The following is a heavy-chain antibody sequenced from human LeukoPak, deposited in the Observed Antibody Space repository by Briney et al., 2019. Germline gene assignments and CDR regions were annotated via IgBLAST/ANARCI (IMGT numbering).Heavy chain of an antibody. D-gene: IGHD5-12*01. CDR2: ISSSGSTI. J-gene: IGHJ4*02. V-gene: IGHV3-48*03. CDR3: AREPDIVATFGY. Sequence: GGSLRLSCAASGFTFSSYEMNWVRQAPGKGLEWVSYISSSGSTIYYANSVKGRFTISRDNAKNSLHLQMNSLRAEDTAVYYCAREPDIVATFGYWGQGTLVTVSS. CDR1: GFTFSSYE.